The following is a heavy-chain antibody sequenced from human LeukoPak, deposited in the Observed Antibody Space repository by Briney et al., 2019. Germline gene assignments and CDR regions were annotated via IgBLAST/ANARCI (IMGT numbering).Heavy chain of an antibody. D-gene: IGHD6-13*01. CDR2: IYYSGST. CDR1: GGSISSYY. V-gene: IGHV4-59*01. CDR3: ARERSIAAAGTHRFFDY. J-gene: IGHJ4*02. Sequence: SETLSLTCTVSGGSISSYYWSWIRQPPGKGLEWIGYIYYSGSTNYNPSLKSRVTISVDTSKNQFSLKLSSVTAADTAVYYCARERSIAAAGTHRFFDYWVQGTLVTVSS.